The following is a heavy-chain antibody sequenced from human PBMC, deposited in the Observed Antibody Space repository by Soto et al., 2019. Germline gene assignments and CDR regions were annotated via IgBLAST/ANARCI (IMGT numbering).Heavy chain of an antibody. Sequence: QVQLQESGPGLVKPSETLSLTCTVSGGSISTYYWNWFRQPPGKGLEWIGYIYYSGSTNYNPSLKSRVTXXVXTXXNQCPLKLSSVTAADTAVYYCARDCGGDCRYYFDSWGQGPLVTVSS. CDR2: IYYSGST. V-gene: IGHV4-59*01. CDR1: GGSISTYY. D-gene: IGHD2-21*02. CDR3: ARDCGGDCRYYFDS. J-gene: IGHJ4*02.